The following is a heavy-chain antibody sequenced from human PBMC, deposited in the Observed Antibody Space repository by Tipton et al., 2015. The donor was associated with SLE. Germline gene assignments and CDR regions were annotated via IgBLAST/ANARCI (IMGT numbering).Heavy chain of an antibody. V-gene: IGHV4-39*07. D-gene: IGHD4-17*01. CDR3: ARDSGRRIYGDYGEGWFDP. CDR1: GGSFSGYY. Sequence: TLSLTCAVSGGSFSGYYWSWIRQPPGKGLEWIGSIYYSGSTYYNPSLKSRVTISVDTSKNQFSLKLSSVTAADTAVYYCARDSGRRIYGDYGEGWFDPWGQGTLVTVSS. J-gene: IGHJ5*02. CDR2: IYYSGST.